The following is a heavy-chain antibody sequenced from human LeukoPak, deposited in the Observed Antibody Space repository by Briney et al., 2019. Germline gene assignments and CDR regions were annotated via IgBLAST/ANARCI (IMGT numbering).Heavy chain of an antibody. CDR1: GGSFSGYY. J-gene: IGHJ5*02. Sequence: SETLSLTCAVYGGSFSGYYWSWIRQPPGKGLEWIGEINHSGSTNYNPSLKSRVTISVDTSKNQFSLKLSSVTAADTAVYYCARSPTSYSSSWRRENNWFDPWGQGTLVTVSS. CDR3: ARSPTSYSSSWRRENNWFDP. V-gene: IGHV4-34*01. CDR2: INHSGST. D-gene: IGHD6-13*01.